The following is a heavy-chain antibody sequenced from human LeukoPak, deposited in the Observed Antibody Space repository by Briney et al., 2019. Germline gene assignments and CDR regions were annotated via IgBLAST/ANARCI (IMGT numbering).Heavy chain of an antibody. J-gene: IGHJ5*02. D-gene: IGHD2-15*01. CDR1: GYLITSGYY. CDR3: ARDTLWFDP. V-gene: IGHV4-38-2*02. Sequence: SETLSLTCTVSGYLITSGYYWGWVRQPPGKGLEWIASLYHGGNAYYNPSLKSRVTISVDTSKNQFSLKLSSVTAADTAVYYCARDTLWFDPWGQGTLVTVSS. CDR2: LYHGGNA.